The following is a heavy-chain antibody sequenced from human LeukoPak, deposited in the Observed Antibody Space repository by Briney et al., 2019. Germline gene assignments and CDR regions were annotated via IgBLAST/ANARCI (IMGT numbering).Heavy chain of an antibody. CDR3: ARATYYYDSSGYYFDY. Sequence: ASVKVSCKASGYTFTSYGISWVRQAPGQGLEWMGWMNPNSGNTGYAQKFQGRVTMTRNTSISTAYMELSSLRSEDTAVYYCARATYYYDSSGYYFDYWGQGTLVTVSS. J-gene: IGHJ4*02. D-gene: IGHD3-22*01. CDR2: MNPNSGNT. CDR1: GYTFTSYG. V-gene: IGHV1-8*02.